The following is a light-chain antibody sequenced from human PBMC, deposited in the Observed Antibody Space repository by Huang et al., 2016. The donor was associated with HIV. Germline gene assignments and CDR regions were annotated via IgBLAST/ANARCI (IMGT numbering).Light chain of an antibody. J-gene: IGKJ1*01. CDR1: QTVSDN. V-gene: IGKV3-15*01. CDR2: GAF. CDR3: QQYNKWPRT. Sequence: EIVMTQTPVTLSVSPGERATLSYRASQTVSDNLAWYQQKPGQPPRVLSYGAFTRATGVPARFSGSGSGTEFTLTISNLQSEDFAVYYCQQYNKWPRTFGQGTKVEMK.